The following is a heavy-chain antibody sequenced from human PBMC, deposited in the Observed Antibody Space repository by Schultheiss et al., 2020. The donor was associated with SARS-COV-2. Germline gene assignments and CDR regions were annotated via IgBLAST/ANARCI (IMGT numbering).Heavy chain of an antibody. CDR2: IYTSGST. Sequence: LRLSCTVSGGSISSGSYYWSWIRQPAGKGLEWIGRIYTSGSTNYNPSLKSRVTISVDTSKNQFSLKLSSVTAADTAVYYCAREYMGARRGGWFDPWGQGTLVTVSS. D-gene: IGHD1-26*01. J-gene: IGHJ5*02. CDR3: AREYMGARRGGWFDP. CDR1: GGSISSGSYY. V-gene: IGHV4-61*02.